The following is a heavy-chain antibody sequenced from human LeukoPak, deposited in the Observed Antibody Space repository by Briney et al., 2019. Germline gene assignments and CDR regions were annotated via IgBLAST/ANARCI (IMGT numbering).Heavy chain of an antibody. V-gene: IGHV3-23*01. Sequence: GGSLRLSCAASGFTFSDYYMSWIRQAPGKGLEWVSSISDSGGSTYYADSVKGRFTISRDNSKNTLYLQMNSLRAEDTAVYYCAKDGYCSGGSCYLWYFDYWGQGTLVTVSS. CDR1: GFTFSDYY. D-gene: IGHD2-15*01. J-gene: IGHJ4*02. CDR3: AKDGYCSGGSCYLWYFDY. CDR2: ISDSGGST.